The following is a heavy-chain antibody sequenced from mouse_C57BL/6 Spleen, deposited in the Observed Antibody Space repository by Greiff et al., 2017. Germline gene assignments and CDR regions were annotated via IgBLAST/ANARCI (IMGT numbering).Heavy chain of an antibody. D-gene: IGHD3-3*01. Sequence: QVQLKQPGAELVKPGASVKLSCKASGYTFTSYWMHWVKQRPGQGLEWIGMIHPNSGSTNYNEKFKSKATLTVDKSSSTAYMQLSSLTSEDSAVYYCARGEDTGNFDVWGTGTTVTVSS. CDR3: ARGEDTGNFDV. J-gene: IGHJ1*03. V-gene: IGHV1-64*01. CDR1: GYTFTSYW. CDR2: IHPNSGST.